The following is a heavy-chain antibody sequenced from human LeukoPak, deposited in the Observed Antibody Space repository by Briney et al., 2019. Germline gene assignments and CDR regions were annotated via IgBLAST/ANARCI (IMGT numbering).Heavy chain of an antibody. Sequence: GRSLRLSCAASGFTFDDYAMHWVRQIPGKGLEWVAGINWNSGTMGYADSVKGRFTISRDNAKNSLYLQMNSLRAEDTAVYYCASTRFDYWGQGTLVTVSS. D-gene: IGHD2-2*01. J-gene: IGHJ4*02. CDR2: INWNSGTM. CDR1: GFTFDDYA. V-gene: IGHV3-9*01. CDR3: ASTRFDY.